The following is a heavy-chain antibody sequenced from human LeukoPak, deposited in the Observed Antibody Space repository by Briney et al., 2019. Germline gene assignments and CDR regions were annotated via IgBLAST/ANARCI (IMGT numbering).Heavy chain of an antibody. CDR2: IYYSGST. CDR1: GGSIISYY. D-gene: IGHD4-11*01. V-gene: IGHV4-59*08. Sequence: SETLSLTFTVSGGSIISYYWSWIRQPPGKGLEWIGYIYYSGSTNYNPSLKSRVTISVDTSKNQFSLKLSSVTAADTAVYYCARRTTVTPSYYYGMDVWGHGTTVTVSS. CDR3: ARRTTVTPSYYYGMDV. J-gene: IGHJ6*02.